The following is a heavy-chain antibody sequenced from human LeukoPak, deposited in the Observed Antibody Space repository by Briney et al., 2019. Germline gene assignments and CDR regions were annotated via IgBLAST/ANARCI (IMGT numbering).Heavy chain of an antibody. D-gene: IGHD1-14*01. CDR2: IYHDGST. CDR3: ARLGVIGRTFDY. J-gene: IGHJ4*02. Sequence: SETLSLTCNVLGFSISSDYYWGWIRRPPGEGLEWTATIYHDGSTYHNPSLKGRVIISLDASKNQFSLTLTYVTAADTAVYYCARLGVIGRTFDYWGQGTLVTVSS. V-gene: IGHV4-38-2*02. CDR1: GFSISSDYY.